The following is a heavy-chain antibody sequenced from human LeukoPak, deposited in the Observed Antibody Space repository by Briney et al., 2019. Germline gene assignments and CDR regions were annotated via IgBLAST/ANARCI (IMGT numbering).Heavy chain of an antibody. D-gene: IGHD2-21*02. CDR1: GGSMRNYY. Sequence: KPSETLSLTCTVSGGSMRNYYWSWIRQPPGKGLEWIGEIYHSGSTNYNPSLKSRVTISVDKSKNQFSLKLSSVTAADTAVYYCARGGLVVTARYAFDIWGQGTMVTVSS. J-gene: IGHJ3*02. CDR2: IYHSGST. V-gene: IGHV4-59*12. CDR3: ARGGLVVTARYAFDI.